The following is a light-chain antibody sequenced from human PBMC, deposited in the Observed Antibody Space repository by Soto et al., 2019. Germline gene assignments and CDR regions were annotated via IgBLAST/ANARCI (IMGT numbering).Light chain of an antibody. CDR3: QKYNSAPLFT. CDR2: AAS. V-gene: IGKV1-27*01. CDR1: QGISNY. J-gene: IGKJ3*01. Sequence: DIQMTQSPSSLSASVGDRVTITCRASQGISNYLAWYQQKPGKVPKLLIYAASTLQSGVPSRFSGSGSGTDFTLTISSLQPEDVATCYLQKYNSAPLFTFGPGTKVDIK.